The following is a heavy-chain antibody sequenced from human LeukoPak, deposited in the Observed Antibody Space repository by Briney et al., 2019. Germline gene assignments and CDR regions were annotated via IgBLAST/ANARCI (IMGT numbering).Heavy chain of an antibody. Sequence: SETLSLTCTVSGGSISSSSYYWGWIRQPPGKGLEWIGSIYYSGSTYYNPSLKSRVTISVDTSKNQFSLKLSSVTAADTAVYYCARLRDIVVVPAAIEAQNPYYFDYWGQGTLVTVSS. D-gene: IGHD2-2*01. CDR3: ARLRDIVVVPAAIEAQNPYYFDY. CDR2: IYYSGST. CDR1: GGSISSSSYY. J-gene: IGHJ4*02. V-gene: IGHV4-39*01.